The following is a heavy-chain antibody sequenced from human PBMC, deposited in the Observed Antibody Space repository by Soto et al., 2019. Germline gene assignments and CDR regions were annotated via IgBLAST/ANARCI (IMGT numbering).Heavy chain of an antibody. D-gene: IGHD2-15*01. CDR1: GGSFSGYY. CDR2: INHSGST. Sequence: SETLSLTCAVYGGSFSGYYWSWIRQPPGKGLEWIGEINHSGSTNYNPSLKSRVTISVDTSKNQFSLKLSSVTAADTAVYYCASVVVAATGGWFDPWGQGTLVTVPQ. CDR3: ASVVVAATGGWFDP. V-gene: IGHV4-34*01. J-gene: IGHJ5*02.